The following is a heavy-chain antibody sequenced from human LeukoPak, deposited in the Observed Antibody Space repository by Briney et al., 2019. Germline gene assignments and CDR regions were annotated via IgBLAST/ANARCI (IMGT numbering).Heavy chain of an antibody. CDR2: IYSGGST. CDR3: ARTAYSSGWYPLLNYMDV. V-gene: IGHV3-53*05. Sequence: PGWSLTLSCAASGFTVSSNYMSWLRQAPGKGLEWVSVIYSGGSTYYADSVKVRFTISRDNYKNTLYLQMNRLSAEDTAVYYCARTAYSSGWYPLLNYMDVWGKGTTVTVSS. D-gene: IGHD6-19*01. J-gene: IGHJ6*03. CDR1: GFTVSSNY.